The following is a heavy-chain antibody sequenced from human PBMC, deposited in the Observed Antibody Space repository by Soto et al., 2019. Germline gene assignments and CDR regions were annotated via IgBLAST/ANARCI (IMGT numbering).Heavy chain of an antibody. D-gene: IGHD6-13*01. CDR3: ASDVGGQQLPFDY. J-gene: IGHJ4*02. CDR2: IIPIFGTA. V-gene: IGHV1-69*05. Sequence: QVQLVQSGAEVKKPGSSVKVSCKASGGTFSSYAISWVRQAPGQGLEWMGGIIPIFGTANYAQKFQGRVTXTXDXXTSTAYMELSSLRSEDTAVYYCASDVGGQQLPFDYWGQGTLVTVSS. CDR1: GGTFSSYA.